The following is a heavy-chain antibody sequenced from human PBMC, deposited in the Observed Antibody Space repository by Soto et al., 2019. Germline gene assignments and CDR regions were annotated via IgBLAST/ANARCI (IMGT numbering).Heavy chain of an antibody. CDR2: INHSGST. D-gene: IGHD3-3*01. Sequence: SEPLSLTGAVYGGSFSGYYCSWIRQPPWKGLQSLGEINHSGSTNYNPSLKSRVTISVDTSKNHFSLKLSSVTAADTAVYYCERDNAYEFCRGSHWFDPCGQGTLVTIYS. V-gene: IGHV4-34*01. CDR1: GGSFSGYY. J-gene: IGHJ5*02. CDR3: ERDNAYEFCRGSHWFDP.